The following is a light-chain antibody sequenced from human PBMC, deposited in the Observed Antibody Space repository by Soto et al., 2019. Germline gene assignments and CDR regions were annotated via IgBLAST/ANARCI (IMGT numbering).Light chain of an antibody. CDR3: QQRSNWRVT. J-gene: IGKJ4*01. CDR2: DAS. CDR1: QSVNIY. Sequence: EIVLTQSPATLSLSPGERATLSCRASQSVNIYLAWYQQKPGQAHRLLIYDASNRATGIPARFSGSGSGTDFTLTISSLEPDDIAVYYCQQRSNWRVTFGGGTKVEIK. V-gene: IGKV3-11*01.